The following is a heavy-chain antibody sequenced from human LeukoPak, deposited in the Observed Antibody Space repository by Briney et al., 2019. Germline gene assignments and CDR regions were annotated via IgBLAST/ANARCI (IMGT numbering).Heavy chain of an antibody. CDR1: GGSFSGYY. D-gene: IGHD2-15*01. Sequence: PSETLALNCTVSGGSFSGYYWSWIRQPPGKGLEWIGEINHSGSTNYNPSLKSRVTISVDTSKNQFSLKLSSVTAADTAVYYCARDGDIVVVPLGGMDVWGQGTTVTVSS. CDR2: INHSGST. V-gene: IGHV4-34*01. J-gene: IGHJ6*02. CDR3: ARDGDIVVVPLGGMDV.